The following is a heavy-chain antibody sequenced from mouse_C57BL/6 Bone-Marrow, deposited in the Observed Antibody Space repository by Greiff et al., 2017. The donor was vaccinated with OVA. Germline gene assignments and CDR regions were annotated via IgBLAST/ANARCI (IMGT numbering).Heavy chain of an antibody. V-gene: IGHV1-64*01. D-gene: IGHD1-1*01. J-gene: IGHJ2*01. Sequence: QVHVKQPGAELVKPGASVKLSCKASGYTFTSYWMHWVKQRPGQGLEWIGMIHPNSGSTNYNEKFKSKATLTVDKSSSTAYMQLSSLTSEDSAVYYCARRYYYGSSYDYWGQGTTLTVSS. CDR3: ARRYYYGSSYDY. CDR2: IHPNSGST. CDR1: GYTFTSYW.